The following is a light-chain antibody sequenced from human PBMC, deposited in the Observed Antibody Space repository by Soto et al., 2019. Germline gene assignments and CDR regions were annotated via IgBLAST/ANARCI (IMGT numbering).Light chain of an antibody. Sequence: DIQMTQSPSSLSASVGDRVTITCQASHDINNYLNWYQQKPGKAPKLLIYDASNLKTGVPSRFSGSGSGTDFTFTISNLQPEDIAPYYCQQFDDLPFTFGPGTKVDIK. CDR3: QQFDDLPFT. CDR1: HDINNY. V-gene: IGKV1-33*01. J-gene: IGKJ3*01. CDR2: DAS.